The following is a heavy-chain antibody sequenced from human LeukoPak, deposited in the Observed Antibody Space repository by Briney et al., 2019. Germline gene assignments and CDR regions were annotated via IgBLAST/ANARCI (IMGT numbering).Heavy chain of an antibody. D-gene: IGHD1-14*01. CDR1: GFTFSSFA. Sequence: PGGSLRLSCAASGFTFSSFAMSWVRQAPGKGLEWVSSVSDSDENTYYADSVKGRFTISRDNSKNTLYLQMNSLRAEDTAVYYCAGTGTLGFGFDPWGQGTLVTVSS. V-gene: IGHV3-23*01. J-gene: IGHJ5*02. CDR3: AGTGTLGFGFDP. CDR2: VSDSDENT.